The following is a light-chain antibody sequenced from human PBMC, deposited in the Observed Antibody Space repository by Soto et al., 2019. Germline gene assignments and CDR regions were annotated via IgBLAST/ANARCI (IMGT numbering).Light chain of an antibody. V-gene: IGLV2-14*01. CDR3: SSYTSSSTRV. Sequence: QSALTQPASASGYPGQSITISCTGTSSDVGGYNYVSWYQQHPGKAPKLMIYEVSNRPSGVSNRFSGSKSGNTASLTISGLQAEDEADYYCSSYTSSSTRVFGGGTKLTVL. CDR2: EVS. CDR1: SSDVGGYNY. J-gene: IGLJ3*02.